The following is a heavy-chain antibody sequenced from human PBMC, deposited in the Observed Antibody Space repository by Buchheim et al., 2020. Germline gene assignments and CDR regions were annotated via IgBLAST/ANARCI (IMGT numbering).Heavy chain of an antibody. Sequence: QVQLVESGGGVVQPGRSLRLSCAASGFTFSSYGMHWVRQAPGKGLEWVAVISYDGSNEYYADSVMGRFTTSRDNSKNTLYLQMSSLRAEDTAVFYCAETNYYESSGYIDYWGQGTL. D-gene: IGHD3-22*01. CDR3: AETNYYESSGYIDY. J-gene: IGHJ4*02. V-gene: IGHV3-30*03. CDR1: GFTFSSYG. CDR2: ISYDGSNE.